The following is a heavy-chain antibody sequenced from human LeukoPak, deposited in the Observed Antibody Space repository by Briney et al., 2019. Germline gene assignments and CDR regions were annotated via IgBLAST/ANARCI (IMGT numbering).Heavy chain of an antibody. CDR2: INPNSGGT. CDR3: ARVVHYDSSGYYYFLDY. V-gene: IGHV1-2*06. Sequence: ASVKVSCKASGYTFTGYYMHWVRRAPGQGLEWMGRINPNSGGTNYAQKFQGRVTMTRDTSISTAYMELSRLRSDDTAVYYCARVVHYDSSGYYYFLDYWGQGTLVTVSS. J-gene: IGHJ4*02. CDR1: GYTFTGYY. D-gene: IGHD3-22*01.